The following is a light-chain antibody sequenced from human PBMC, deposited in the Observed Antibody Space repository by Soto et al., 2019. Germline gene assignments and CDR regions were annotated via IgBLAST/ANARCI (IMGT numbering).Light chain of an antibody. CDR3: AAWDDSLNGPL. Sequence: QPVLTHPPSASGTPGQRVTISCSGTSSNIGGNTLSWYQHLPGTAPKLRIYSNNQRPSGLTDRFSGFKSGTSASLAISGLQSEDEADYYCAAWDDSLNGPLFGGGTKLTVL. CDR1: SSNIGGNT. J-gene: IGLJ2*01. V-gene: IGLV1-44*01. CDR2: SNN.